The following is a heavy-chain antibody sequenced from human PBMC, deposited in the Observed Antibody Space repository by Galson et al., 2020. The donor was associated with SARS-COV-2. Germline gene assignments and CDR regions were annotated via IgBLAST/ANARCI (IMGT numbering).Heavy chain of an antibody. CDR1: GGSISSGGYS. D-gene: IGHD3-3*01. CDR3: ARSRLGDFWSGLNVGINWFDP. CDR2: IYHSGST. Sequence: SETLSLTCAVSGGSISSGGYSWSWIRQPPGKGLEWIGYIYHSGSTYYNPSLKSRVTISVDRSKNQFSLKLSSVTAADTAVYYCARSRLGDFWSGLNVGINWFDPWGQGTLVTVSS. J-gene: IGHJ5*02. V-gene: IGHV4-30-2*01.